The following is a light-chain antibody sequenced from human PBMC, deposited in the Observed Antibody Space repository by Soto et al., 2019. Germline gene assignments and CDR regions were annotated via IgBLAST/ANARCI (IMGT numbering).Light chain of an antibody. J-gene: IGLJ2*01. Sequence: QSALTQPASVSGSPGQSITISCTGTSSDVGGYNYVSWYQQHPGKAPKLMIYDVSNRPSGVSNRFSGSKSGNTASLTISGLQAEDEADYYCKSYTGSSTVVFGGGTKLTVL. V-gene: IGLV2-14*01. CDR1: SSDVGGYNY. CDR3: KSYTGSSTVV. CDR2: DVS.